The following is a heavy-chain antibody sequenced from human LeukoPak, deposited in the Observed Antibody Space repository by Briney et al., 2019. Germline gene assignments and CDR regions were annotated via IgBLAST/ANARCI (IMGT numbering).Heavy chain of an antibody. V-gene: IGHV1-69*05. D-gene: IGHD3-10*01. CDR3: ARGGWYYYGSGSYIKTYYFDY. J-gene: IGHJ4*02. CDR2: IIPIFGTA. Sequence: GASVKVSCKASGGTFSSYAISWVRQAPGQGLEWMGGIIPIFGTANYAQKFQGRVTITTDESTSTAYMELSGLRSEDTAVYYCARGGWYYYGSGSYIKTYYFDYWGQGTLVTVSS. CDR1: GGTFSSYA.